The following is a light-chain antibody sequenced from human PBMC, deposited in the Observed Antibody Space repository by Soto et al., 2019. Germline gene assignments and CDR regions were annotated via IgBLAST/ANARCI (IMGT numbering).Light chain of an antibody. CDR1: SSDIGAYIY. CDR2: DVS. J-gene: IGLJ1*01. Sequence: QSALTQPASVSGSPGQSIAVSCSGTSSDIGAYIYVSWYQQHPGKAPKLMIYDVSNRPSGVSDRFSGSKSGNTASLTISGLQAEDEADYYCTSYTTSGTYVFGAGTKVTVL. V-gene: IGLV2-14*03. CDR3: TSYTTSGTYV.